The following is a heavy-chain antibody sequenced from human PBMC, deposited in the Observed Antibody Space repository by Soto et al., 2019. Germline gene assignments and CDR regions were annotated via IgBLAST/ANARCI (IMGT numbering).Heavy chain of an antibody. D-gene: IGHD3-22*01. CDR3: STRAYDTNGYYRFDP. CDR1: GGSVNGYY. Sequence: KPSETLSLTCAVYGGSVNGYYWNWIRQPPGKGLEWIGEINHTGGTHYNPSLKSRVTMSVDTSKNQFSLRLSSVTAADTAMYYCSTRAYDTNGYYRFDPWGQGTLVTVSS. V-gene: IGHV4-34*01. J-gene: IGHJ5*01. CDR2: INHTGGT.